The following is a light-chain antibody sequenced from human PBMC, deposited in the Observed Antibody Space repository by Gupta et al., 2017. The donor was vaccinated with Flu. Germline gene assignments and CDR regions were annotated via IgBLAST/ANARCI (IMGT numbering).Light chain of an antibody. J-gene: IGKJ4*01. Sequence: PSSLSASVGDRVTITCQASQDISNYLNWYQQKPGKAPKLLIYDASNLETGVPSRFSGSGSGTDFTFTISSLQPEDFATYYCQQYDNLPGTFGRGTKVEIK. CDR1: QDISNY. CDR3: QQYDNLPGT. V-gene: IGKV1-33*01. CDR2: DAS.